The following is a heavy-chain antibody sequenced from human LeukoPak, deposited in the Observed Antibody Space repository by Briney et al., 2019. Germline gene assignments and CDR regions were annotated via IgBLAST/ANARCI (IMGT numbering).Heavy chain of an antibody. D-gene: IGHD5-12*01. CDR3: ATSTVYSGYDSSFGY. J-gene: IGHJ4*02. CDR2: ISYDGSNK. Sequence: GRSLRLSCAASGFTFSSYAMHWVRQAPGKGLEWVAVISYDGSNKYYADSVKGRFTISRDNSKNTLYLQMNSLRAEDTAVYYCATSTVYSGYDSSFGYWGQGTLVTVSS. V-gene: IGHV3-30-3*01. CDR1: GFTFSSYA.